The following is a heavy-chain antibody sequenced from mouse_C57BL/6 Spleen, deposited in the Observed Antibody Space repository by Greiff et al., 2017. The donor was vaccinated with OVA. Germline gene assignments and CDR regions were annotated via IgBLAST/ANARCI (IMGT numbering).Heavy chain of an antibody. Sequence: QVQLQQPGAELVKPGASVKLSCKASGYTFTSYWMHWVKQRPGQGLEWIGMIHPNSGSTNYNEKFKSKATLTVDKSSSTAYMQLSSLTSEDSAVYYCARRGILRYFDYWGQGTTLTVSS. J-gene: IGHJ2*01. D-gene: IGHD1-1*01. CDR2: IHPNSGST. CDR1: GYTFTSYW. CDR3: ARRGILRYFDY. V-gene: IGHV1-64*01.